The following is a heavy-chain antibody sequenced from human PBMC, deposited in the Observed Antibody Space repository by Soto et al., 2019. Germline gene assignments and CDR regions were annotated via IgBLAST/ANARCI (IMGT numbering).Heavy chain of an antibody. Sequence: GSLRLSCAASGFTFSSYEMNWVRQAPGKGMEWVSYISSSGSTIYYADSVKGRFTISRDNAKNSLYLQMNSLRAEDTAVYYCERDIRYYDFWSGYYHYYGMDVWSQGTTVTVSS. CDR2: ISSSGSTI. V-gene: IGHV3-48*03. CDR1: GFTFSSYE. CDR3: ERDIRYYDFWSGYYHYYGMDV. J-gene: IGHJ6*02. D-gene: IGHD3-3*01.